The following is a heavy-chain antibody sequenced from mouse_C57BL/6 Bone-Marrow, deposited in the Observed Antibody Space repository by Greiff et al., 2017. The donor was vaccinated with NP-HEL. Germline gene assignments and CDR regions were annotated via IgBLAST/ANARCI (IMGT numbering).Heavy chain of an antibody. D-gene: IGHD1-1*01. J-gene: IGHJ1*03. CDR3: VRRDYYGSSPYWYFDV. V-gene: IGHV10-1*01. CDR2: IRSKSNNYAT. CDR1: GFSFNTYA. Sequence: EVHLVESGGGLVQPKGSLKLSCAASGFSFNTYAMNWVRQAPGKGLEWVARIRSKSNNYATYYADSVKDRFTISRDDSESMLYLQMNNLKTEDTAMYYCVRRDYYGSSPYWYFDVWGTGTTVTVSS.